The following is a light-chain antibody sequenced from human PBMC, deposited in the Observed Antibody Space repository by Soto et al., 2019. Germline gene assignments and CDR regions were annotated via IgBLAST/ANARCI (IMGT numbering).Light chain of an antibody. CDR1: QSVSNN. V-gene: IGKV3D-15*01. J-gene: IGKJ1*01. CDR2: SAS. Sequence: EIVVTQSPVTLSVSPGERATLSCRASQSVSNNLAWYQQKPGQAPRLLIFSASSRATGSPARFSGSGSGTDFTLTISSLQSEDFAIYFCQQYNNWPRTFGQGTKVEMK. CDR3: QQYNNWPRT.